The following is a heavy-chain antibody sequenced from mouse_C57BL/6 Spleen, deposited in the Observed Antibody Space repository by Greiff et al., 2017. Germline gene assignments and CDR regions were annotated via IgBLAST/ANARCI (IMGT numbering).Heavy chain of an antibody. CDR3: AREKTAQAPWFAY. CDR2: ISDGGSYT. V-gene: IGHV5-4*01. CDR1: GFTFSSYA. J-gene: IGHJ3*01. Sequence: EVKLMESGGGLVKPGGSLKLSCAASGFTFSSYAMSWVRQTPEKRLEWVATISDGGSYTYYPDNVKGRFTISRDNAKNNLYLQMSHLKSEDTAMYYCAREKTAQAPWFAYWGQGTLVTVSA. D-gene: IGHD3-2*02.